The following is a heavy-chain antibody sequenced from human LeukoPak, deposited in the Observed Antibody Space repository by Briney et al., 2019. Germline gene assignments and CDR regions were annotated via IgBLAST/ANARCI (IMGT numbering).Heavy chain of an antibody. CDR1: GYTFTTYG. Sequence: ASVKVSCKTSGYTFTTYGINWVRQAPGQGLEWMGWISAYNGHTSYAQKFQGRLTMTTDTSTTTAYMELRSLRSDDTAVYYCAREGPSGSYYKTDFDYWGQGTLVTVSS. CDR3: AREGPSGSYYKTDFDY. D-gene: IGHD3-10*01. V-gene: IGHV1-18*01. J-gene: IGHJ4*02. CDR2: ISAYNGHT.